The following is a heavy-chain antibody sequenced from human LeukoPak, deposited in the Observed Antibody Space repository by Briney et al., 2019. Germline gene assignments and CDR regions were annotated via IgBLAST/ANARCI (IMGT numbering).Heavy chain of an antibody. CDR1: GGSISSYY. CDR3: ARDANYVWGSYREDAFDI. V-gene: IGHV4-59*01. J-gene: IGHJ3*02. D-gene: IGHD3-16*02. Sequence: SETLSLTCTVSGGSISSYYWSWIRQPPGKGLEWIGYIYYSGSTNYNPSLKSRVTISVDTSKNQFSLKLSSVTAADTAVYYCARDANYVWGSYREDAFDIWGQGTMVTVSS. CDR2: IYYSGST.